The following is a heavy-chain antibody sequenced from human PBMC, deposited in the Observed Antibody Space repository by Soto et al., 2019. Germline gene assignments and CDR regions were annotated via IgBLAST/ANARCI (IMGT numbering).Heavy chain of an antibody. CDR1: GGSTSSNY. CDR2: IYYSGST. D-gene: IGHD6-19*01. V-gene: IGHV4-59*01. Sequence: SETLSLTSTVSGGSTSSNYWSWIRQPPGKGLEWIGYIYYSGSTNYNPSLKSRVTISVDTSKNQFSLKLSSVTAADTAVYYCARVHSGWFGFDYWGQGTLVTFSS. J-gene: IGHJ4*02. CDR3: ARVHSGWFGFDY.